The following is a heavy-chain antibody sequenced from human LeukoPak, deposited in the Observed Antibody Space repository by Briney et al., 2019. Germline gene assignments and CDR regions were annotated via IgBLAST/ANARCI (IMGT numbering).Heavy chain of an antibody. CDR1: GYTLTSYG. CDR2: ISAYNGNT. Sequence: ASVKVSCKASGYTLTSYGISWVRQAPGQGLEWMGWISAYNGNTNYAQKFQGRVTMTTDTSTSTAHMELRSLRSDDTAVYYCARDSGGWLDDWGQGTLVTVSS. J-gene: IGHJ4*02. D-gene: IGHD6-19*01. V-gene: IGHV1-18*01. CDR3: ARDSGGWLDD.